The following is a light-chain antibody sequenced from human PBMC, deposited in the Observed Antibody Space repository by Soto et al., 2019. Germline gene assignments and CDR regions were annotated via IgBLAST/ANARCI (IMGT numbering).Light chain of an antibody. Sequence: DIQMTQSPSSVSASIGDTVTITFRASQDISNLLAWYQQKPGKAPKLLIYGASTLESGVPSRFSGRGSGTDFTLTISSLQPEDFATYFCQQADSFPLTFGGGTKVDI. CDR2: GAS. V-gene: IGKV1D-12*01. CDR1: QDISNL. CDR3: QQADSFPLT. J-gene: IGKJ4*01.